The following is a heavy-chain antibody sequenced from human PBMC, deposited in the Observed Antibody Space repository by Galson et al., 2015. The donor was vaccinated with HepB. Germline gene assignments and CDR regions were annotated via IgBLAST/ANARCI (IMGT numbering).Heavy chain of an antibody. J-gene: IGHJ4*02. CDR3: ARDGYLGLVYYFDY. CDR2: TYYRSQWYH. Sequence: CAISGDRVSSDSSAWNWIRQSPSRGLEWLGRTYYRSQWYHDYSGSLQSRITINAETSTNQFFLQLDSVTPEDTAVYYCARDGYLGLVYYFDYWGPGILVTVS. V-gene: IGHV6-1*01. D-gene: IGHD6-25*01. CDR1: GDRVSSDSSA.